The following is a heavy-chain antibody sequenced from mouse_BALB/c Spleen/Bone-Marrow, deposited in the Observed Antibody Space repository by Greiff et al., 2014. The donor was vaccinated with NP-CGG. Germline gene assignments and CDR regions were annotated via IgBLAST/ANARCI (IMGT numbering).Heavy chain of an antibody. CDR3: ARRVLGNWFAY. CDR1: Y. CDR2: IYAGTGGT. Sequence: YISWLKQKPGQSLEWIAWIYAGTGGTSYNQKFTGKAQLTVDTSSSTAYMQFSSLTTEDSAIYYCARRVLGNWFAYWGQGTLVTVSA. J-gene: IGHJ3*01. D-gene: IGHD4-1*01. V-gene: IGHV1-84*02.